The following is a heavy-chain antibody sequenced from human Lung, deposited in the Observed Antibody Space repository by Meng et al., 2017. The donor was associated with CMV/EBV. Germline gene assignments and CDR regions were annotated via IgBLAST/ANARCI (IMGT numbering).Heavy chain of an antibody. Sequence: GELVESGGGLVLPGGSLRRSCGVSGLSMRFFWMHWVRQVPGKGLEGLSRIDENGSSVSYADSVRGRFTISRDDAKNTLFLQMNSLRVEDTAVYYCARGLEEGLGWEMGYWGHGTLVTVSS. CDR3: ARGLEEGLGWEMGY. CDR1: GLSMRFFW. D-gene: IGHD3-16*01. CDR2: IDENGSSV. V-gene: IGHV3-74*01. J-gene: IGHJ4*01.